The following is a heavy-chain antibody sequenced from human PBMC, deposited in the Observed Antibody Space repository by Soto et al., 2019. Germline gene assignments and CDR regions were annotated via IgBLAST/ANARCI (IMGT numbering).Heavy chain of an antibody. CDR3: ARTRIAASYNHYYYDGMDS. J-gene: IGHJ6*02. CDR2: IIPMFGTT. V-gene: IGHV1-69*12. CDR1: AGTFRSYA. D-gene: IGHD6-13*01. Sequence: QVQLLQSGAEVKKPGSSVKVSCLTSAGTFRSYATSWVRQAPGQGLEWMGGIIPMFGTTNYSQNFQGRVTITADESTRIAYMELHSLRSEDTAVYYCARTRIAASYNHYYYDGMDSWGLGTTVTVSS.